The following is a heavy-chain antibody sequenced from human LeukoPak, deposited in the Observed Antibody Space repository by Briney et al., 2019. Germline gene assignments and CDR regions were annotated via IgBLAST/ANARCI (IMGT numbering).Heavy chain of an antibody. CDR3: AVSSGDYYYYFYMDD. D-gene: IGHD3-10*01. CDR1: GFTFSTSW. Sequence: PGGSLRLSCAASGFTFSTSWMSWVRQAPGKGLEWVANIKEDGGEKYYVDSVKGRFTISRDNARNSLYLQMNSLRAEDTAVYYCAVSSGDYYYYFYMDDWGKGTTVTVSS. CDR2: IKEDGGEK. V-gene: IGHV3-7*01. J-gene: IGHJ6*03.